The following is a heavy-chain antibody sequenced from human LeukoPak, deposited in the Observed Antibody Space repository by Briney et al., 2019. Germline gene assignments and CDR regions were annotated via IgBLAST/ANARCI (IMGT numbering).Heavy chain of an antibody. CDR1: GFTFSGHG. D-gene: IGHD3-3*01. Sequence: PGRSLRLSCAASGFTFSGHGMHWVRRAPGKGLEWVALISYDGRIKSYADSVKGRFTISRDNSKNTLYPEMNSLRAEDTAVYYSATGGPSFSLDYWGQGTLVTVSS. CDR2: ISYDGRIK. J-gene: IGHJ4*02. V-gene: IGHV3-33*01. CDR3: ATGGPSFSLDY.